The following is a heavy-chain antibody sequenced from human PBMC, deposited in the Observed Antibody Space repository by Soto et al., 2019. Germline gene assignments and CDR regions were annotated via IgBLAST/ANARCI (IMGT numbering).Heavy chain of an antibody. CDR3: ARDLEYSSSSGYYYGMDV. J-gene: IGHJ6*02. CDR1: GYTSTGYY. Sequence: ASVKVSCKASGYTSTGYYMHWVRQAPGQGLEWMGWINPNSGGTDYAQKFQGRVTMTRDTSISTAYMELSRLRSDDTAVYYCARDLEYSSSSGYYYGMDVWGQGTTVTVSS. V-gene: IGHV1-2*02. CDR2: INPNSGGT. D-gene: IGHD6-6*01.